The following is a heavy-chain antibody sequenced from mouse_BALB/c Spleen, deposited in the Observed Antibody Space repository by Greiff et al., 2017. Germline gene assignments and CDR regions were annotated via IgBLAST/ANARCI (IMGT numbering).Heavy chain of an antibody. CDR1: GYTFTSYW. J-gene: IGHJ4*01. CDR2: INPSNGRT. Sequence: VQLQQPGAELVKPGASVKLSCKASGYTFTSYWMHWVKQRPGQGLEWIGEINPSNGRTNYNEKFKSKATLTVDKSSSTAYMQLSSLTSEDSAVYYCARYLGRGAMDYWGQGTSVTVSS. CDR3: ARYLGRGAMDY. V-gene: IGHV1S81*02. D-gene: IGHD4-1*01.